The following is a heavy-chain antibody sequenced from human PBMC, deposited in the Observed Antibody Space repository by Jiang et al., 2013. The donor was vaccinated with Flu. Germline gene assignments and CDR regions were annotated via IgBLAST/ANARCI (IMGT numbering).Heavy chain of an antibody. J-gene: IGHJ6*02. CDR3: ARGIVVVPAAMLREYGMDV. Sequence: LLKPSETLSLTCGVYGGSFSGYYWSWIRQPPGKGLEWIGEINQSGSTNYNPSLKSRLTISVDTSKNQFSLKLSSVTAADTAVYYCARGIVVVPAAMLREYGMDVWGQGTTVTVSS. D-gene: IGHD2-2*01. V-gene: IGHV4-34*01. CDR1: GGSFSGYY. CDR2: INQSGST.